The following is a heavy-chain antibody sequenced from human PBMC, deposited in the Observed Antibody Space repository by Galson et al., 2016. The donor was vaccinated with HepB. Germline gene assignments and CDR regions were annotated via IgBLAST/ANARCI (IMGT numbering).Heavy chain of an antibody. J-gene: IGHJ6*02. CDR2: ISSSSDYI. CDR1: AFTFSRYS. V-gene: IGHV3-21*01. Sequence: SLRLSCAASAFTFSRYSMSWVRQAPGKGLEWLSSISSSSDYIHYADSVKGRFTISRDHAKNSLYLHLSSLRVDDTAVYYCARATGQYQLLPFAMNVWGQGTMVAVSS. CDR3: ARATGQYQLLPFAMNV. D-gene: IGHD2-2*01.